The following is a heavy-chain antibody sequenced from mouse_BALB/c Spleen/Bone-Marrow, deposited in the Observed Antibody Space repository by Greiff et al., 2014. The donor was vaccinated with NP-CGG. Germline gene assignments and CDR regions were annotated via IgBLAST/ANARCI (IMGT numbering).Heavy chain of an antibody. Sequence: LQESGAELVKPGASVKLSCKASGYTFTNYWMHWVKQRPGQGLEWIGEIDPSDSYSNYNQNFKGKATLTVDKSSSTAYMQLTSLTSEDSAVYYCARGVVYYYAMDYWGQGTSVTVSS. CDR2: IDPSDSYS. J-gene: IGHJ4*01. V-gene: IGHV1-69*02. CDR3: ARGVVYYYAMDY. CDR1: GYTFTNYW.